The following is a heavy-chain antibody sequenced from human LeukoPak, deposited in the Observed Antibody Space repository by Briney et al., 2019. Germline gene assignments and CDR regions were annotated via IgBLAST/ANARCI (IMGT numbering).Heavy chain of an antibody. J-gene: IGHJ6*02. V-gene: IGHV4-39*07. D-gene: IGHD6-13*01. CDR2: IYYSGSP. CDR3: ASYSSRLRGNNYGMDV. CDR1: GGSISSNNYY. Sequence: SETLSLTCTVSGGSISSNNYYWGWIRQPPGKGLEWIGSIYYSGSPNYNPSLKSRVTISVDTSKNQFSLELNSVTAADTAVYYCASYSSRLRGNNYGMDVWGQGSKVTVSS.